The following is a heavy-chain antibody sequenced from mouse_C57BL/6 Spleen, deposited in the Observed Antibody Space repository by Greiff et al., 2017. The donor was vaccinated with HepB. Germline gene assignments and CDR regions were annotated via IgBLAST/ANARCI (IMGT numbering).Heavy chain of an antibody. D-gene: IGHD1-1*01. Sequence: QVQLQQPGAELVKPGASVKMSCKASGYTFTSYWITWVKQRPGQGLEWIGDIYPGSGSTNYNEKFKSKATLTVDTSSSTAYMQLSSLTSEDSAVYYCARWNYYGSSYDYFDYWGQGTTLTVSS. J-gene: IGHJ2*01. CDR3: ARWNYYGSSYDYFDY. CDR2: IYPGSGST. V-gene: IGHV1-55*01. CDR1: GYTFTSYW.